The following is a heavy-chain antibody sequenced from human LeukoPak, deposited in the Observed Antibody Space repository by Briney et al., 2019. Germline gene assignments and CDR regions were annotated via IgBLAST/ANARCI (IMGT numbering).Heavy chain of an antibody. CDR2: INPNSGGT. CDR1: GYTFTGYY. CDR3: ARVCLRSGWYCLGY. Sequence: VASVKVSCKASGYTFTGYYMHWVRQAPGQGLEWMGWINPNSGGTSYAQKFQGRVTMTRDTSISTAYMELSRLRSDDTAVYYCARVCLRSGWYCLGYWGQGTLVTVSS. D-gene: IGHD6-13*01. J-gene: IGHJ4*02. V-gene: IGHV1-2*02.